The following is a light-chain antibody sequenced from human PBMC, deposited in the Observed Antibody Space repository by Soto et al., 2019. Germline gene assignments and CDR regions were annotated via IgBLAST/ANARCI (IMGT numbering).Light chain of an antibody. Sequence: EIVLTQSPGTLSLSPGERATLSCRASHSVTSDYLAWYQQKPGQAPSLLIYGAFTRATGIPARFSGTGSGTEFTLTISSLQSEDFALYYCQQYNDWPLTFGQGTKVDIK. CDR1: HSVTSDY. CDR3: QQYNDWPLT. CDR2: GAF. J-gene: IGKJ1*01. V-gene: IGKV3-15*01.